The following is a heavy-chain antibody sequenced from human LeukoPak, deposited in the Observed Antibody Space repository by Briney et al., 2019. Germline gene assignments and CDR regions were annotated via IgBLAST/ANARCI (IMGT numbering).Heavy chain of an antibody. CDR3: ARDSDPSPFYYYYYMDV. CDR2: ISTYNGNT. Sequence: ASVTVSCTASGYTFTSYHISWVRQAPGQGLEWMGWISTYNGNTNYAQKLQGRVTMTTDTSTSTAYMELRSLRSDDTAVYYCARDSDPSPFYYYYYMDVWGKGTTVTVSS. J-gene: IGHJ6*03. CDR1: GYTFTSYH. V-gene: IGHV1-18*01.